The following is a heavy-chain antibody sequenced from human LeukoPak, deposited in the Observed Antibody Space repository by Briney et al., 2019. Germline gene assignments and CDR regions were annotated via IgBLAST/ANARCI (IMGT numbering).Heavy chain of an antibody. J-gene: IGHJ6*03. CDR1: GFTFSRYW. CDR2: IKEDAGEI. CDR3: ARGEYYDILTGPMDV. Sequence: GGSLRLSCAASGFTFSRYWMSWVRQVPGKGLEWVANIKEDAGEIYYVDSVKGRFTISRDNAKNSLYLQMNSLRAEDTAVYYCARGEYYDILTGPMDVWGKGTTVTISS. V-gene: IGHV3-7*01. D-gene: IGHD3-9*01.